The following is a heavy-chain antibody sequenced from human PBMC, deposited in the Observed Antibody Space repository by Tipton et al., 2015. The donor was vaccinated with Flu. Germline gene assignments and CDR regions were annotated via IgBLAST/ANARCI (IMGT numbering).Heavy chain of an antibody. Sequence: TLSLTCAVYGGSFSGYYWSWIRQPPGKGLEWIGEINHSGSTNYNPSLKSRVTISVDTSKNQFSLKLSSVTAADTAVYYCARVADSGSYSVGAFDIWGQGTMVTVSS. CDR1: GGSFSGYY. J-gene: IGHJ3*02. CDR3: ARVADSGSYSVGAFDI. D-gene: IGHD1-26*01. CDR2: INHSGST. V-gene: IGHV4-34*01.